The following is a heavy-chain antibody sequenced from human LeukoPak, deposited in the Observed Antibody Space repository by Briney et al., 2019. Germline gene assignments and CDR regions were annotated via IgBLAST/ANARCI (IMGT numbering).Heavy chain of an antibody. CDR2: TYYRSKWYH. CDR1: GDSVSTNSAA. Sequence: SQTLSLTCAISGDSVSTNSAAWNWIRQSPSRGLEWLGRTYYRSKWYHDYAVSVKSRMTIDPDTSKNQFSLQLTSVTPEDTAVYYCAREQHSTFDYWGQGTLVTVSS. CDR3: AREQHSTFDY. J-gene: IGHJ4*02. V-gene: IGHV6-1*01. D-gene: IGHD4-11*01.